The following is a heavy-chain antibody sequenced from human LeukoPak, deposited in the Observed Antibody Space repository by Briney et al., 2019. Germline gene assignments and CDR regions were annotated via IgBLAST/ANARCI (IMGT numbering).Heavy chain of an antibody. J-gene: IGHJ4*02. CDR2: ISTSGTII. CDR1: GFNFSSYE. D-gene: IGHD3-22*01. V-gene: IGHV3-48*03. Sequence: GGSLRLSCAASGFNFSSYEMNWVRQAPGKGLEWVSYISTSGTIIYYADSVKGRFTISRDNAKNSLYLQMNSVRAEDTAVYYCAREVRYDSSGLYYFDYWGQGTLVTVSS. CDR3: AREVRYDSSGLYYFDY.